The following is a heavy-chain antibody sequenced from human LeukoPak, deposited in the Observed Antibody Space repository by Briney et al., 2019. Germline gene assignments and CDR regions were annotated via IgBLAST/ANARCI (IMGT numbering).Heavy chain of an antibody. CDR3: TLIQGWGSGSYYRDF. Sequence: PGGSLRLSCAASGLSISNDWMSWVRQAPGKGLEWVARVKSKSAGEITDYAAPVKGRFTISRDDSKNTLYLQMNSLKTEDTAVYYCTLIQGWGSGSYYRDFWGQGTLVTVSS. D-gene: IGHD3-10*01. CDR1: GLSISNDW. CDR2: VKSKSAGEIT. V-gene: IGHV3-15*01. J-gene: IGHJ4*02.